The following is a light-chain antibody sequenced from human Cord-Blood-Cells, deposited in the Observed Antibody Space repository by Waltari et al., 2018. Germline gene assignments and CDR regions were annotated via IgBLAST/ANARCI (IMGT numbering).Light chain of an antibody. CDR2: RNN. CDR3: AAWDDSLSGPV. J-gene: IGLJ3*02. V-gene: IGLV1-47*01. Sequence: QSVLPQPPPASGTPGQRVTISCSVSSSNIGRHYVYWYQQLPGTTPKLLNYRNNQRPSGVPDRFSGSKSGTSASLAISGLRSEDEADYYCAAWDDSLSGPVFGGGTKLTVL. CDR1: SSNIGRHY.